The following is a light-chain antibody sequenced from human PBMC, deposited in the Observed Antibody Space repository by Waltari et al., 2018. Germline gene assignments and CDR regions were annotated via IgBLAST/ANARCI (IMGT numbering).Light chain of an antibody. V-gene: IGKV3-20*01. J-gene: IGKJ1*01. CDR1: QSVSRA. CDR2: GAS. CDR3: QHYLRLPVT. Sequence: EIVLTQSPGTLSLSLGERATVSCRASQSVSRALAWYQQKPGQAPRLLIYGASTRATGIPDRFSGSGSGTDFGLTISRLEPDDFAVYYCQHYLRLPVTFGQGTTVEI.